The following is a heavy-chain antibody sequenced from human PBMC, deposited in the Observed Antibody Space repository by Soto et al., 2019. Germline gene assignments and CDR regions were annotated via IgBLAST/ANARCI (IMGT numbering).Heavy chain of an antibody. J-gene: IGHJ4*02. V-gene: IGHV1-69*12. CDR1: GGTFSSYA. CDR3: ARLPALAGTRWVDY. Sequence: QVQLVQSGAEVKKPGSSVKVSCKASGGTFSSYAISWVRQAPGQGLEWMGGIIPIFGTANYAQKFQGRVTITADESTSTAYMELSSLRAEVTAVYYWARLPALAGTRWVDYWGQGTLVTVSS. D-gene: IGHD6-19*01. CDR2: IIPIFGTA.